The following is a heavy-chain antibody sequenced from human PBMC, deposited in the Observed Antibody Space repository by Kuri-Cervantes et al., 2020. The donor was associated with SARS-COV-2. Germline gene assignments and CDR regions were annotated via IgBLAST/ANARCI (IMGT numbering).Heavy chain of an antibody. J-gene: IGHJ4*02. CDR2: VYYSGST. V-gene: IGHV4-61*08. CDR1: GDSVTSGGYY. CDR3: ARYYYDSRGYVFFDY. Sequence: GSLRLSCTVSGDSVTSGGYYWGWFRQPPGKGLEWIGYVYYSGSTNYYSSLKSEATISVDTSNNQFSLKLGAVTAADTAMYYCARYYYDSRGYVFFDYWGRGNLVTVSS. D-gene: IGHD3-22*01.